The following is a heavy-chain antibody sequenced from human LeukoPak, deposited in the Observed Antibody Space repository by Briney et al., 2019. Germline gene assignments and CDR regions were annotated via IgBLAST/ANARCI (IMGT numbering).Heavy chain of an antibody. CDR3: ARVRYCSGGSCYGNWYDP. CDR1: GFTVSSND. CDR2: IYSGGST. J-gene: IGHJ5*02. V-gene: IGHV3-66*01. Sequence: GGSLRLSCAASGFTVSSNDMSWVRQAPGKGLDWVSVIYSGGSTYYADSVKGRFTISRDNGRNSLYLQMNSLRAEDTAVYYCARVRYCSGGSCYGNWYDPWGQGTLVTVSS. D-gene: IGHD2-15*01.